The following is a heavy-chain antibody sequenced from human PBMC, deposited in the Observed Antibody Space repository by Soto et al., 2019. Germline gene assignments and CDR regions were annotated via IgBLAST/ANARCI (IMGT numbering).Heavy chain of an antibody. CDR3: ATSYGSGSTHFDS. J-gene: IGHJ4*02. CDR1: GGTFNSYT. V-gene: IGHV1-69*02. D-gene: IGHD3-10*01. CDR2: VNPIVGMS. Sequence: QVQLVQSGAEVKKPGSSVKVSCTASGGTFNSYTLNWVRQAPGQRLEWVGRVNPIVGMSSSASKFQGRVTXTXDXXTSKAYMDLTGLKSEYTAVDYCATSYGSGSTHFDSWGQGTLVTVSS.